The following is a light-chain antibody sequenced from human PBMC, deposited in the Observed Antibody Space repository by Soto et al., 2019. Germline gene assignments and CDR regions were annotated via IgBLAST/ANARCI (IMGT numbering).Light chain of an antibody. V-gene: IGKV3-15*01. CDR2: HAS. J-gene: IGKJ1*01. CDR1: QSISGT. Sequence: EIVMTQSPATLSVSPGGRATLSCGASQSISGTLAWYQQKPGQAPRLLIYHASARATGIPARFSGSGSGTEFTLTISGLQSEDFAVYYCQQYNNWPPWTFGQGTKVDIK. CDR3: QQYNNWPPWT.